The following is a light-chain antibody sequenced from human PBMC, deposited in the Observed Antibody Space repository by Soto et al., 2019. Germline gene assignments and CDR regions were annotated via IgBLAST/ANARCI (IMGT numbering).Light chain of an antibody. CDR3: QQFNNYPFIT. V-gene: IGKV1D-13*01. Sequence: AIQLTQSPSSLSASVGDRVTITFRSIQGISSALAWYQQKPGKAPKLLIYDASSLESGVPSRFSGSGSGKDFTLTISSLQPEEFATYYCQQFNNYPFITFGQGTRMEIK. CDR1: QGISSA. J-gene: IGKJ5*01. CDR2: DAS.